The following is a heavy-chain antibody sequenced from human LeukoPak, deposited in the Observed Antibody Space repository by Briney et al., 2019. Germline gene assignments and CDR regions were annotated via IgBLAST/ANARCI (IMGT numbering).Heavy chain of an antibody. J-gene: IGHJ6*02. Sequence: SLRLSCAASGFTFDEYAMYWVRQGPGKGLEWVSAISWNSDNIAYADSVKGRFTISRDNAKNSLFLQMNSLRVEDTALDHCVKSNEKYFYGMDVWGQGTTVTVSS. CDR1: GFTFDEYA. CDR3: VKSNEKYFYGMDV. V-gene: IGHV3-9*01. CDR2: ISWNSDNI.